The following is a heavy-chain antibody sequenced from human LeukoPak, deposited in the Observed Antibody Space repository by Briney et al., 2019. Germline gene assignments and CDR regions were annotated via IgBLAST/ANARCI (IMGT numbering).Heavy chain of an antibody. CDR1: GGSISSDGYY. Sequence: SETLSLTCTVSGGSISSDGYYWTWIRQHPGKGLEWIGYIYYSGATYYNPSLESRVTLSVDTSKNQFSLRLSSVTAADTAVYYCARYRDSGGRLAFDIWGQGTMATVSS. V-gene: IGHV4-31*03. J-gene: IGHJ3*02. CDR2: IYYSGAT. CDR3: ARYRDSGGRLAFDI. D-gene: IGHD2-15*01.